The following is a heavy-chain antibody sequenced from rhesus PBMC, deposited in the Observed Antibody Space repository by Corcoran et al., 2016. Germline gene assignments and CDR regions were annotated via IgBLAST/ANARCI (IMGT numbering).Heavy chain of an antibody. Sequence: QVQLQESGPGLVKPSETLSLTCAVSGGSISDAYFWSWVRQPPGKGLEWIGYIYGGGGATSYNTPLKNRVTISKDPSKNQFSLKLTSVTAADTAVYYCWLDQFDVWGAGILVTVSS. D-gene: IGHD2-33*01. CDR1: GGSISDAYF. CDR2: IYGGGGAT. CDR3: WLDQFDV. J-gene: IGHJ5-1*01. V-gene: IGHV4-106*01.